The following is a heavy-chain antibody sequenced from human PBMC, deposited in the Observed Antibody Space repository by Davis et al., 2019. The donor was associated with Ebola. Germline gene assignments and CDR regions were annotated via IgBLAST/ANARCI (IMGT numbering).Heavy chain of an antibody. CDR1: GGSITDYY. CDR2: ISDSGTT. D-gene: IGHD2/OR15-2a*01. V-gene: IGHV4-59*01. CDR3: ARTFYPLYYFDY. Sequence: PSETLSLTCTVSGGSITDYYWNWIRQSPGKGLEWIGYISDSGTTNYNASLRRRVPISVDPSKNQFSLKLSSVTAADTAVYFCARTFYPLYYFDYWGQGTLVTVSS. J-gene: IGHJ4*02.